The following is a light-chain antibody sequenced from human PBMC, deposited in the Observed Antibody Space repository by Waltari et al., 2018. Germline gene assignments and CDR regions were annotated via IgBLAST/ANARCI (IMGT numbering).Light chain of an antibody. CDR3: AAWDDSLSAWL. J-gene: IGLJ2*01. CDR1: SSNIGSNT. V-gene: IGLV1-44*01. CDR2: IND. Sequence: QSVLTQPPSASGTPGQRVIISCSGSSSNIGSNTVTWYQQVPGTAPRLVMFINDQRPSGVPDRFSASKSGTSASLAISGLQSEDEADYYCAAWDDSLSAWLFGGGTKLTVL.